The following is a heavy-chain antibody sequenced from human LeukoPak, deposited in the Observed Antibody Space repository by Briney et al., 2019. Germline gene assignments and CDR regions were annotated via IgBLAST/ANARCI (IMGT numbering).Heavy chain of an antibody. CDR3: ARTYSRESGYDFVFHY. CDR1: GFTFSSYG. Sequence: GGSLRLSCAASGFTFSSYGMHWVRQAPGKGLEWVAAISYDGKNIHYVDSVKGRFTISRDSSKSTVYLQMNSLRAEDTAVYYCARTYSRESGYDFVFHYWGQGTLVAVSS. J-gene: IGHJ4*02. CDR2: ISYDGKNI. V-gene: IGHV3-33*01. D-gene: IGHD5-12*01.